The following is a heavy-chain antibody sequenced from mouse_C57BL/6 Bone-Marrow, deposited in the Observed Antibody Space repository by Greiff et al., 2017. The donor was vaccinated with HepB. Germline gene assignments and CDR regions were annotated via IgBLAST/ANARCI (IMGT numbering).Heavy chain of an antibody. Sequence: QVQLQQSGAELVRPGASVTLSCKASGYTFTDYEMHWVKQTPVHGLEWIGAIDPETGGTAYNQKFKGKAILTVDKSSSTAYMELRSLTSEDSAVYYCTITTVVATGDYWGQGTTLTVSS. V-gene: IGHV1-15*01. J-gene: IGHJ2*01. CDR2: IDPETGGT. CDR1: GYTFTDYE. D-gene: IGHD1-1*01. CDR3: TITTVVATGDY.